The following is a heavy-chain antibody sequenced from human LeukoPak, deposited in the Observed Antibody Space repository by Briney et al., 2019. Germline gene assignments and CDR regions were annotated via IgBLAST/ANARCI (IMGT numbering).Heavy chain of an antibody. D-gene: IGHD2-2*02. Sequence: GASVKVSCKASGYTFTSYAMHWVRQAPGQRLEWMGWINAGNGNTKYSQKFQGRVTITRDTSASTAYMELSSLRSEDTAVYYCARACSSTSCYKKEYYFDYWGQGTLVTVSS. CDR2: INAGNGNT. CDR3: ARACSSTSCYKKEYYFDY. J-gene: IGHJ4*02. CDR1: GYTFTSYA. V-gene: IGHV1-3*01.